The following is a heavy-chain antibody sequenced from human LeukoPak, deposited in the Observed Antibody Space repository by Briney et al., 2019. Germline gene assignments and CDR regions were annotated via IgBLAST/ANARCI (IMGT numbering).Heavy chain of an antibody. CDR3: ARGESNGSNWFDP. J-gene: IGHJ5*02. CDR1: GGSISSYY. Sequence: SETLSLTCTVSGGSISSYYWNWIRQPPGRGLEWIGCIYYSGSTNYNPSLKSRVTISVDTSKNQFSLKLSSVTAADTAVYYCARGESNGSNWFDPWGQGTLVTVSS. CDR2: IYYSGST. D-gene: IGHD3-22*01. V-gene: IGHV4-59*01.